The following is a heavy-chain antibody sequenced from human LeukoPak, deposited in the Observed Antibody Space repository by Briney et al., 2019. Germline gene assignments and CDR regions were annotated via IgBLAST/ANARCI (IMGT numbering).Heavy chain of an antibody. D-gene: IGHD2-2*01. J-gene: IGHJ4*02. CDR1: GITLSRNG. Sequence: AGRSLRLSCAASGITLSRNGMHWVRQAPGKGLEWVAIIWSDGSNTYYADSVKGRFTISRDNSKNTLYLQMNSLRAEDTAVYYCARDGRNYALDYWGQGTLVTVSS. CDR3: ARDGRNYALDY. V-gene: IGHV3-33*01. CDR2: IWSDGSNT.